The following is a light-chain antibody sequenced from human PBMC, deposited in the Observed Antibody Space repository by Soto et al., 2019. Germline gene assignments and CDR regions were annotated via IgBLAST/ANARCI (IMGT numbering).Light chain of an antibody. CDR3: SSYVGNNNLV. CDR1: FNDVGGYNY. V-gene: IGLV2-8*01. Sequence: QSVLTQPPSASGSPGQSVTISCTGTFNDVGGYNYVSWYQQHPGKAPKVIIYEVYKRPSGVPDRFSGPKSGKTASLTVSGLQADDEADYYCSSYVGNNNLVFGGGTKVTVL. J-gene: IGLJ3*02. CDR2: EVY.